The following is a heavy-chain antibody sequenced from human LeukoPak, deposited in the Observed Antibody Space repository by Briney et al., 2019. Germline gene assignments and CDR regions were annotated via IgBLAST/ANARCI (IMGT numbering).Heavy chain of an antibody. D-gene: IGHD6-13*01. Sequence: PSETLSLTCSVSGVSISYYYWTWIRQPAGKGLEWIGRIYTTGSTNYNPSLKSRVTMSVDTSKNQFSLKLSSVAAADTAVYYCARQLAAAGTAGFDYWGQGTLVTLSS. CDR3: ARQLAAAGTAGFDY. CDR2: IYTTGST. J-gene: IGHJ4*02. V-gene: IGHV4-4*07. CDR1: GVSISYYY.